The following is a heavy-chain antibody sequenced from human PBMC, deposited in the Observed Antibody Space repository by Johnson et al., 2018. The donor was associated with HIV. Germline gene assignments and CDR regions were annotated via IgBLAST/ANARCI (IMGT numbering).Heavy chain of an antibody. V-gene: IGHV3-20*04. CDR2: FKWNGGST. CDR3: AKDLGDFWSGYYFDI. J-gene: IGHJ3*02. D-gene: IGHD3-3*01. Sequence: VQLVESGGGVVRPGGSLRLSCAASGFTFDDYGMNWVRQVPGQGLEWVSGFKWNGGSTGYADSVKGRFTIYRDNSKNTLYLQMNSLRAEDTAVYYCAKDLGDFWSGYYFDIWGQGTMVTVSS. CDR1: GFTFDDYG.